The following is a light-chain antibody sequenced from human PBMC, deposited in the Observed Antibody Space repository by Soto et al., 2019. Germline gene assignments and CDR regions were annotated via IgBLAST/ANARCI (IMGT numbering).Light chain of an antibody. CDR1: SSNIGSNT. Sequence: QSVLTQPPSASGTPGQRVTISCSGSSSNIGSNTENWYQQLPGTAPKLLIYSNNQRPSGVPDRFSGSNSGTSASLAISGLLSEEEADYYCAAWDDSLNGSNVVFGGGTKVTVL. CDR3: AAWDDSLNGSNVV. V-gene: IGLV1-44*01. CDR2: SNN. J-gene: IGLJ2*01.